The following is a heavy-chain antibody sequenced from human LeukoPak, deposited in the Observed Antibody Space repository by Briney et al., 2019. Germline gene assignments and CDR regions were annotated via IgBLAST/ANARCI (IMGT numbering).Heavy chain of an antibody. CDR1: GFTFSSYG. D-gene: IGHD2-2*01. Sequence: PGGSLRLSCAASGFTFSSYGMHWVRQAPGKGLEWVAFIRYDGSNKYYADSVKGRFTISRDNSKNTLYLQMNSLRAEDTAVYYCAKGILGYCSSTSCYGARGGDYWGQGTLVTVPS. J-gene: IGHJ4*02. CDR2: IRYDGSNK. CDR3: AKGILGYCSSTSCYGARGGDY. V-gene: IGHV3-30*02.